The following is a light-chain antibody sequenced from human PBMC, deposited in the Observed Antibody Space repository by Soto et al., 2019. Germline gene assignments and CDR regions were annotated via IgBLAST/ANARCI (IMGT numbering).Light chain of an antibody. CDR1: SSDGGGYNY. CDR2: DVS. V-gene: IGLV2-14*03. CDR3: SSYTSSTTPYV. Sequence: QSALTQPSSVSGSPGQSITICCTGTSSDGGGYNYVSWYQLHPGKAPKLMIFDVSNRPSGVSNRFSGSKSANTASLTISGLQAEDEADYFCSSYTSSTTPYVFGNGTKMTVL. J-gene: IGLJ1*01.